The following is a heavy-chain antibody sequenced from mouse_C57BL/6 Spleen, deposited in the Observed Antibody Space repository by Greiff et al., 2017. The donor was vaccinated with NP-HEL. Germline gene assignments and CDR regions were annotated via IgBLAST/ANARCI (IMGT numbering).Heavy chain of an antibody. V-gene: IGHV5-4*01. J-gene: IGHJ1*03. CDR3: ARDSPLRRGYFDV. CDR2: ISDGGSYT. Sequence: EVQWVESGGGLVKPGGSLKLSCAASGFTFSSYAMSWVRQTPEKRLEWVATISDGGSYTYYPDNVKGRFTISRDNAKNNLYLQMSHLKSEDTAMYYCARDSPLRRGYFDVWGTGTTVTVSS. D-gene: IGHD1-2*01. CDR1: GFTFSSYA.